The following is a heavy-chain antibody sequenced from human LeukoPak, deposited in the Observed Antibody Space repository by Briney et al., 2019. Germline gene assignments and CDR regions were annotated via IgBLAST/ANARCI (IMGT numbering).Heavy chain of an antibody. CDR3: ARDLSLTMVRGVID. CDR2: IRQDGTER. D-gene: IGHD3-10*01. CDR1: KLTSSNYW. V-gene: IGHV3-7*01. J-gene: IGHJ4*02. Sequence: GRSLRLSCAASKLTSSNYWLNWVRQAPGKGLEGVANIRQDGTERFYVDSVKGRFTISRDNAKNTLFLQMNSLRAEDTAVYYCARDLSLTMVRGVIDWGQGTLVTVSS.